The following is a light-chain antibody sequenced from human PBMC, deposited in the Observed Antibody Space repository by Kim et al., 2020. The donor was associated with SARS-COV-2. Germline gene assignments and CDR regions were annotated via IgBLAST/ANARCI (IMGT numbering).Light chain of an antibody. Sequence: APGKTARITCGGHNIGSKSVHGYQQKPGQAPVLVIYYDSDRPSGIPERFSGSNSGNTATLTISRVEAGDEADYYCQVWDSSSDHLVFGGGTQRTVL. CDR2: YDS. CDR1: NIGSKS. V-gene: IGLV3-21*04. J-gene: IGLJ3*02. CDR3: QVWDSSSDHLV.